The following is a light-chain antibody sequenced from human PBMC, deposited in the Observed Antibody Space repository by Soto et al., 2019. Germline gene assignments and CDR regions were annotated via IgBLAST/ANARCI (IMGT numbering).Light chain of an antibody. CDR2: EAS. Sequence: DIVLTQSPGTLSLSSGEKATLSCRASQRVRSSSLDRHQQNPGQAPRPLIYEASSRATGLPDRFSGRGPGTEFTLSISSLKYEDYSYYCSHQYVTSAVSCAQGTLLVI. CDR3: HQYVTSAVS. J-gene: IGKJ5*01. CDR1: QRVRSSS. V-gene: IGKV3-20*01.